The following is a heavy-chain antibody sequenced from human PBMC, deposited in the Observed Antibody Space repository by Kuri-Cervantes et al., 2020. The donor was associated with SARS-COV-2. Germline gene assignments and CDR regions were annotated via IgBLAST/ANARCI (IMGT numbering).Heavy chain of an antibody. V-gene: IGHV4-30-2*01. Sequence: SETLSLTCAVSGGSISSGGYSWSWIRQPPGKGLEWIGYIYHSGSTYYNPSLKSRVTISVDRSKNQFSLKLSSVTAADTAVYYCARANYYYDSSGWGCYFDYWGQGTLVTVSS. D-gene: IGHD3-22*01. CDR2: IYHSGST. J-gene: IGHJ4*02. CDR3: ARANYYYDSSGWGCYFDY. CDR1: GGSISSGGYS.